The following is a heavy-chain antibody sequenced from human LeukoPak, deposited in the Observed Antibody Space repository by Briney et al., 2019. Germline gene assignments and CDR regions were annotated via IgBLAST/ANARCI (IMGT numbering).Heavy chain of an antibody. CDR3: ARGSFRDSSTKPKNWFDP. V-gene: IGHV1-8*01. CDR2: MNPNSGNT. J-gene: IGHJ5*02. D-gene: IGHD2-2*01. Sequence: ASVKVSCKASGYTFTSYDINWVRQATGQGLEWMGWMNPNSGNTGYAQKFQGRVTMTRNTSISTAYMELSSLRSEDTAVYYCARGSFRDSSTKPKNWFDPWGQGTLVTVSS. CDR1: GYTFTSYD.